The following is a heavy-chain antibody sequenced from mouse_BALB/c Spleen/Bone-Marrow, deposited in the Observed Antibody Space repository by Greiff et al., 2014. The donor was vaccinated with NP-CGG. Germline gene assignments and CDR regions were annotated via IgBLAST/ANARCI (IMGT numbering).Heavy chain of an antibody. CDR1: GYTFTNSW. CDR3: SKALTGFHD. V-gene: IGHV1-7*01. J-gene: IGHJ3*01. D-gene: IGHD4-1*01. Sequence: VKLSCKASGYTFTNSWMHWVKQMPGQGLDWIGYIHPSTDYTESDQTFKDKATFTADQSSSTAYRQLSGLTSEDESVEYGSKALTGFHDGGQGTLANVSA. CDR2: IHPSTDYT.